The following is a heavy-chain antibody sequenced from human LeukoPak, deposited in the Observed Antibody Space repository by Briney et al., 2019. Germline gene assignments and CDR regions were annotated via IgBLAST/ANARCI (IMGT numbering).Heavy chain of an antibody. V-gene: IGHV3-7*01. CDR1: GFTFSRHW. J-gene: IGHJ4*02. Sequence: GGSLRLSCAASGFTFSRHWMGWVGQAPGKGPEGVASIKQDGSQYYVDSVKGRFIISRDNAKNSLYLQMNSLRAEDTAVYSCARGPDYGDRLDFFDYWGQGTLVTVSS. D-gene: IGHD4-17*01. CDR3: ARGPDYGDRLDFFDY. CDR2: IKQDGSQ.